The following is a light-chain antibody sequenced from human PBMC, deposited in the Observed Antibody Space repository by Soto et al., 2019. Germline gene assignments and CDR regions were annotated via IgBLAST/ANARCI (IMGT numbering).Light chain of an antibody. CDR1: QSVVYSDGNAY. Sequence: DVVMTQSPPSLPVTLGQPASISCRSSQSVVYSDGNAYLNWFQQRPGQSPRRLIYTVSNRDSVVPEGVSVGGLGTDFTLKISRVEAGDVGISYCMQGTYCPPTFRQATKVEI. V-gene: IGKV2-30*01. J-gene: IGKJ1*01. CDR3: MQGTYCPPT. CDR2: TVS.